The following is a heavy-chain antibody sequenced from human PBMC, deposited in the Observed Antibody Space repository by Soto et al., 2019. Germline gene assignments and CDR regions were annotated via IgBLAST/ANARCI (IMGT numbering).Heavy chain of an antibody. J-gene: IGHJ4*02. Sequence: GASVKVSCKASGYTFTGYYMHWVRQAPGQGLEWMGWINPNSGGTNYAQKFQGRVTMTRDTSISTAYMELSRLRSDDTAVYYCARIVGDYYDSSGHDYWGQGTLVTVSS. D-gene: IGHD3-22*01. CDR3: ARIVGDYYDSSGHDY. CDR1: GYTFTGYY. CDR2: INPNSGGT. V-gene: IGHV1-2*02.